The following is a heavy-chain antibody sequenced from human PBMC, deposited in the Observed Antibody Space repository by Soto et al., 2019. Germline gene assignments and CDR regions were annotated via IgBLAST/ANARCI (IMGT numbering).Heavy chain of an antibody. V-gene: IGHV3-30*18. Sequence: QVQLVESGGGVVQPGRSLRLSCAASGFTFSSYGMHWVRQAPGKGLEWVAVISYDGSNKYYADSVKGRFTISRDNSKNTLYLQMNSLRAEDTAVHYCAKDLSSGSYPNDYYFDYWGQGTLVTVSS. CDR2: ISYDGSNK. J-gene: IGHJ4*02. CDR3: AKDLSSGSYPNDYYFDY. CDR1: GFTFSSYG. D-gene: IGHD1-26*01.